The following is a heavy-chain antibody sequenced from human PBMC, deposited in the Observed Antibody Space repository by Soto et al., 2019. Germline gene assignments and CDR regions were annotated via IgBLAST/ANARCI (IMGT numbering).Heavy chain of an antibody. D-gene: IGHD4-17*01. CDR2: IYYSGST. CDR3: ARLGPTTVPTSYFTGNYNGMDV. Sequence: SETLSLTCTVSGGSISSGDYYWSWIRQPPGKGLEWVGYIYYSGSTYYNPSLRSRLTISVDTSKNQSSLKLSSVTAADMAVYCCARLGPTTVPTSYFTGNYNGMDVWGQGTTVTVSS. CDR1: GGSISSGDYY. J-gene: IGHJ6*02. V-gene: IGHV4-30-4*01.